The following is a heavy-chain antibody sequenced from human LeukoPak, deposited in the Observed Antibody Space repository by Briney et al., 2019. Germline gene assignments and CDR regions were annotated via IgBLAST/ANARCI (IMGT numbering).Heavy chain of an antibody. V-gene: IGHV4-38-2*02. CDR1: GYSISSGYY. Sequence: SETLSLTCAVSGYSISSGYYWGWIRQPPGKGLEWIGSIYHSGSTYYNPSLKSRVTISVDTSKNQFSLKLSSVTAADTAVYYCAREVGSGYPYYFDYCGQGTLVTVSS. CDR2: IYHSGST. J-gene: IGHJ4*02. D-gene: IGHD3-3*01. CDR3: AREVGSGYPYYFDY.